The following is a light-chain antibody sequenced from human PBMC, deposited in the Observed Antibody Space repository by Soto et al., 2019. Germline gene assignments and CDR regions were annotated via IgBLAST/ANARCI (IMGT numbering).Light chain of an antibody. Sequence: QSALTQPRSVSGSPGQSVTISCTGTSSDVGGYNYVSWYQQHPGKAPKLMISDASKRPSGVPDRFSGSKSGNTASLTISGLQAEDEADYYCSSYAGSYTVLFGGGTKLTAL. V-gene: IGLV2-11*01. CDR2: DAS. CDR3: SSYAGSYTVL. CDR1: SSDVGGYNY. J-gene: IGLJ2*01.